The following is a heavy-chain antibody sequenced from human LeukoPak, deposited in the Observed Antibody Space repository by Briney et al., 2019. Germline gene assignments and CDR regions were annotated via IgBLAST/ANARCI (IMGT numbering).Heavy chain of an antibody. CDR3: AHRRDDREASRSYGSGDNWFDP. V-gene: IGHV2-5*02. CDR2: IYWDDDK. CDR1: GFSLSTSGVG. D-gene: IGHD3-10*01. Sequence: SGPTLVKPPQTLTLTCTFSGFSLSTSGVGVGWIRQPPGKALEWLALIYWDDDKRYSPSLKSRLTITKDTSKNQVVLTMTNMDPVDTATYYCAHRRDDREASRSYGSGDNWFDPWGQGTLVTVSS. J-gene: IGHJ5*02.